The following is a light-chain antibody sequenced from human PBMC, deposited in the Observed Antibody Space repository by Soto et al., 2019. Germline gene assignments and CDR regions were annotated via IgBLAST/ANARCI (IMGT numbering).Light chain of an antibody. Sequence: DIVMTQSPDSLALSLGERATINCKSSQSILHSSNNKICLAWYQQKPGQPPKVLIYWASNRESGVPDRFSGRGSGTDFTRTISSLQAEDVAAYYDQEYYSSPWTFGKGTKVEIK. CDR3: QEYYSSPWT. CDR2: WAS. CDR1: QSILHSSNNKIC. J-gene: IGKJ1*01. V-gene: IGKV4-1*01.